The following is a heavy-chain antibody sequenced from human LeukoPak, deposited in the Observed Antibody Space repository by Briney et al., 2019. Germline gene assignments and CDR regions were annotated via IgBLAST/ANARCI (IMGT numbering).Heavy chain of an antibody. D-gene: IGHD2-15*01. J-gene: IGHJ5*02. CDR3: ARVLAPIVVVVAATTLVDNWFDP. V-gene: IGHV1-18*01. CDR1: GGTFSSYD. Sequence: ASVKVSCKASGGTFSSYDISWVRQAPGQGLEWMGWISAYNGNTNYAQKLQGRVTMTTDTSTSTAYMELRSLRSDDTAVYYCARVLAPIVVVVAATTLVDNWFDPWGQGTLVTVSS. CDR2: ISAYNGNT.